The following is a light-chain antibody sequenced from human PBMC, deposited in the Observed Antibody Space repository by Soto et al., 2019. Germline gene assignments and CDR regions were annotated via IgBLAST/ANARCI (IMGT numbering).Light chain of an antibody. Sequence: EIVLTQSPATLSLSPGQRATLSCRASQSVSNYLAWYQQKPGQAPRLLIYDASNRATGIPARFSGSGSGTDFTLTISSLEHEDFAVYYCQQRSNWPPVFTFGPGTKLDIK. CDR3: QQRSNWPPVFT. CDR2: DAS. V-gene: IGKV3-11*01. CDR1: QSVSNY. J-gene: IGKJ3*01.